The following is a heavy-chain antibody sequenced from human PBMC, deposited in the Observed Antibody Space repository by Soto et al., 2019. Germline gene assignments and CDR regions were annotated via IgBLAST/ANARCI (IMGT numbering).Heavy chain of an antibody. V-gene: IGHV4-34*01. Sequence: SETLSLTCVVSGGSLSDYFWSWIRQPPGMALEWIGEINHLGSINYNPSLKSRVTISVDTSKNQFSLKLSSVTAADTAVYYCARKSRLWFGENYYYMDVWGKGTTVTVSS. D-gene: IGHD3-10*01. CDR1: GGSLSDYF. CDR2: INHLGSI. J-gene: IGHJ6*03. CDR3: ARKSRLWFGENYYYMDV.